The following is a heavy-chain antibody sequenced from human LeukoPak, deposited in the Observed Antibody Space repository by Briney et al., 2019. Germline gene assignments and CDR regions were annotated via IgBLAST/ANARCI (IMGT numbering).Heavy chain of an antibody. CDR1: GYTFTSYA. Sequence: ASVKVSCKASGYTFTSYAMHWVRQAPGQRLEWMGWINAGNGNTKYSQKFQGRVTITRDTSASTAYMELSSLRSEDTAVYYCARDLYEGGSYPHFDYWGQGTLVTVSS. J-gene: IGHJ4*02. V-gene: IGHV1-3*01. CDR3: ARDLYEGGSYPHFDY. CDR2: INAGNGNT. D-gene: IGHD1-26*01.